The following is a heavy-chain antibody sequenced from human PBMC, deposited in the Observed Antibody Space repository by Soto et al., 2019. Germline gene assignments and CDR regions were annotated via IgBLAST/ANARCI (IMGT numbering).Heavy chain of an antibody. CDR1: GDSVSSYSAA. Sequence: SQTLSLTCAISGDSVSSYSAAWNWIRQSPSGGLEWLGRTYYRSRFFSDYAESVKSRIIINPDTSKNQFSLQLESVTPEDTAVSYCVRDRYSSSGWFDPWGQGTPVTVSS. V-gene: IGHV6-1*01. D-gene: IGHD3-22*01. J-gene: IGHJ5*02. CDR2: TYYRSRFFS. CDR3: VRDRYSSSGWFDP.